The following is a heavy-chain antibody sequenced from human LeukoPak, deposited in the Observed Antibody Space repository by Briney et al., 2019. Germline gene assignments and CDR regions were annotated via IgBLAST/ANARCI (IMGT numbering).Heavy chain of an antibody. D-gene: IGHD6-13*01. Sequence: PSETLSLTCAVYGGAFSGYYWSWIRQPPGKGLEWIGEINHSGSTNYTPSLKSRVTIPVDTSKTQFSLKLSSVTAADTAVYYCARDRGTIAAAFPWGQGTLVTVSS. CDR1: GGAFSGYY. J-gene: IGHJ5*02. CDR3: ARDRGTIAAAFP. V-gene: IGHV4-34*01. CDR2: INHSGST.